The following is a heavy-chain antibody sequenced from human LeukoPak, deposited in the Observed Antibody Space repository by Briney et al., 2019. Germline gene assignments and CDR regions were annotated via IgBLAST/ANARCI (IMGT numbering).Heavy chain of an antibody. CDR1: GFTFSSYG. Sequence: PGRSLRLSCAASGFTFSSYGMHWVRQAPGKGLEWVAVISYDGSNKYYADSVKGRFTISRDNSKNTLYLQMNSLRAEDMAVYYCAKGDDFWSGYVYGMDVWGQGTTVTVSS. CDR3: AKGDDFWSGYVYGMDV. CDR2: ISYDGSNK. J-gene: IGHJ6*02. V-gene: IGHV3-30*18. D-gene: IGHD3-3*01.